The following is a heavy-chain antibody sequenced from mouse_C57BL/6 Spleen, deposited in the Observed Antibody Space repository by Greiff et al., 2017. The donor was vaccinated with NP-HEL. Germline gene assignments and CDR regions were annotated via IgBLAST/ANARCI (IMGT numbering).Heavy chain of an antibody. CDR3: ARTYCGYYFDY. Sequence: VQLQQPGAELVRPGSSVKLSCKASGYTFTSYWMHWVKQRPIQGLEWIGKIDTSDSETHSTQKFKDKATMPVDKSSSTAYMQLSSLTSEYSAVYYCARTYCGYYFDYWGQGTTLTVSS. CDR1: GYTFTSYW. CDR2: IDTSDSET. J-gene: IGHJ2*01. V-gene: IGHV1-52*01.